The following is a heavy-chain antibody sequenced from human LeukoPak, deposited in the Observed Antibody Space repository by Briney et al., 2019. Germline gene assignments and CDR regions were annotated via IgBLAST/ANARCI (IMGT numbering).Heavy chain of an antibody. CDR2: IFGSGGSA. CDR1: GFTFNTYA. CDR3: AKTTTGYSSGRYPGWPADY. V-gene: IGHV3-23*01. J-gene: IGHJ4*02. Sequence: PGGSLRLSCAASGFTFNTYAMYWVRQAPGKGLEWVSGIFGSGGSAHYADSVKGRFTISRDNSKNTVYLQMNSLRAEDTAVYYCAKTTTGYSSGRYPGWPADYWGQGALETVSS. D-gene: IGHD6-19*01.